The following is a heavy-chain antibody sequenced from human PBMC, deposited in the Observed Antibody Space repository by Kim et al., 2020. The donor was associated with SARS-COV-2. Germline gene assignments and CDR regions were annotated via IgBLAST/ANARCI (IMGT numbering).Heavy chain of an antibody. D-gene: IGHD6-13*01. CDR3: ARVLIAAASFDY. CDR1: GYTFTSYA. J-gene: IGHJ4*02. V-gene: IGHV1-3*01. Sequence: ASVKVSCKASGYTFTSYAMHWVRQAPGQRLEWMGWINAGNGNTKYSQKFQGRVTITRDTSASTAYMELSSLRSEDTAVYYCARVLIAAASFDYWGQGTLVTVSS. CDR2: INAGNGNT.